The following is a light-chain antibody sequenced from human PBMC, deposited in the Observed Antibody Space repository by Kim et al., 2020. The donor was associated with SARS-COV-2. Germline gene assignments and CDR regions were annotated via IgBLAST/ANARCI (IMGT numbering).Light chain of an antibody. J-gene: IGKJ5*01. V-gene: IGKV1-17*01. CDR2: GAS. Sequence: ASVGDRITITCRASQNIRNDLGWYQQNPGRAPKRLIYGASSLQSGVPSRFSGSGSGTEFTLTISSVQPEDFATYFCLHHSTYPITFGQGTRLEIK. CDR3: LHHSTYPIT. CDR1: QNIRND.